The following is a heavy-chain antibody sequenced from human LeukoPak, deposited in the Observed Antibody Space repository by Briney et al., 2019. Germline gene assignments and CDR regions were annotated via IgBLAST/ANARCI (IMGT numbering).Heavy chain of an antibody. CDR1: GFTFSSYT. D-gene: IGHD1-26*01. CDR2: ISGSSSYM. J-gene: IGHJ4*02. CDR3: ARVRELYRDY. V-gene: IGHV3-21*01. Sequence: GGSLRLSCAASGFTFSSYTMNWVCQAPGKGLEWVSSISGSSSYMFYADSVKGRFTISRDNTRNSLYLQMNSLRAEDTAVYYCARVRELYRDYWGQGTLVTVSS.